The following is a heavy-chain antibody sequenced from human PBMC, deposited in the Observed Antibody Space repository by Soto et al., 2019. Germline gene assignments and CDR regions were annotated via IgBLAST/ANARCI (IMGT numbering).Heavy chain of an antibody. CDR3: ARDPGYCSGGSCYYGRDYYYYGMDV. Sequence: ASVKVSCKASGYTFTSYGISWVRQAPGQGLEWMGWISAYNGNTNYAQKLQGRVTMTTDTSMSTAYMELRSLRSDDTAVYYCARDPGYCSGGSCYYGRDYYYYGMDVWGQGTTVTVSS. CDR2: ISAYNGNT. D-gene: IGHD2-15*01. J-gene: IGHJ6*02. CDR1: GYTFTSYG. V-gene: IGHV1-18*01.